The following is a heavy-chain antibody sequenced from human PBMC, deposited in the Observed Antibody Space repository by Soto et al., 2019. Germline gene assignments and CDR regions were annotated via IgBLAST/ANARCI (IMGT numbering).Heavy chain of an antibody. CDR3: ARPRWHYGMDV. V-gene: IGHV3-74*01. Sequence: EVQLVESGGGLVQPGGSLRLSCAASGFTFSSYWMHWVHQTPGKGLVWVSRIDTDGSYTTYADSVKGRFTISRDNAKNTLYLQMNSLRVEDTALYYCARPRWHYGMDVWGQGTTVTVS. CDR1: GFTFSSYW. CDR2: IDTDGSYT. J-gene: IGHJ6*02. D-gene: IGHD2-15*01.